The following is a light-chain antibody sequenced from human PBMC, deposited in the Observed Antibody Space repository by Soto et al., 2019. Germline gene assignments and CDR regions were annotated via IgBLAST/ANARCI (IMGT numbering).Light chain of an antibody. CDR1: QTVRTNY. CDR2: GAS. V-gene: IGKV3-20*01. J-gene: IGKJ4*01. Sequence: EIVLTQSPGTLSLSPGERATLSCRASQTVRTNYLAWFQHKPGQAPRLLIYGASSRATGIPDRFSGSGSGTVFTLTINRLEPEDFAVYFCQQDSDSPLTFGGGTKVEIK. CDR3: QQDSDSPLT.